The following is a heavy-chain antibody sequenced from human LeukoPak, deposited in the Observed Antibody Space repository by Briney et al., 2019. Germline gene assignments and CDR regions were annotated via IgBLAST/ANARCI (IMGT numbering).Heavy chain of an antibody. CDR3: ANRPLNSASGWYGVDY. D-gene: IGHD6-19*01. CDR2: IYSGDST. V-gene: IGHV3-23*03. Sequence: GGSLRLSCAASGFTFSTNAMAWVRQAPGKGLEWVSVIYSGDSTYYADSVKGRFTISRDNSKNTLYLQMKSLRAEDTAVYYCANRPLNSASGWYGVDYWGQGTLVTVSS. CDR1: GFTFSTNA. J-gene: IGHJ4*02.